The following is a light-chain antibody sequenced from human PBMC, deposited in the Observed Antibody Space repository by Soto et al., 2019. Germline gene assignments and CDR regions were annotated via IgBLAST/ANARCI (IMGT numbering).Light chain of an antibody. CDR3: QQYNSYWT. CDR2: DAS. Sequence: DIQMTQSPSTLSASVGDRVTITWRASQSISSWLAWYQQKPGKAPKLLIYDASSLESGVPSRFSGSGSGTEFTLTISSLQPHDFATYYCQQYNSYWTFGQGTKVDI. J-gene: IGKJ1*01. CDR1: QSISSW. V-gene: IGKV1-5*01.